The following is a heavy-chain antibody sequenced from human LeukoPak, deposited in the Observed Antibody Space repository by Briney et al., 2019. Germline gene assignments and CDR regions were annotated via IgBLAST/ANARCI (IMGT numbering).Heavy chain of an antibody. V-gene: IGHV1-2*02. D-gene: IGHD6-13*01. CDR3: ARAFSSSWYGPGDC. CDR2: INPNSGGT. Sequence: GASVKVSCKASGYTFTSYYIHWVRQAPGQGLEWMGWINPNSGGTNYAQNFQGRVTMTRDTSISTAYMELSRLRSDDTAVYYCARAFSSSWYGPGDCWGQGTLVTVSS. CDR1: GYTFTSYY. J-gene: IGHJ4*02.